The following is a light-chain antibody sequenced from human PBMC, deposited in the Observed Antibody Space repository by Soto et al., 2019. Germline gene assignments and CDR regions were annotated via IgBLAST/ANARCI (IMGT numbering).Light chain of an antibody. V-gene: IGLV2-14*01. J-gene: IGLJ3*02. CDR3: SSYTATSSPV. CDR1: SSDVGGYNF. Sequence: QSALTQPASVSGSPGQSITISCTGTSSDVGGYNFVSWYRQHPGTAPQLIIYEVNNRPSGVSNRYSGFKFDNTASLTISGLQAEDDADYYCSSYTATSSPVFGGGTKLTVL. CDR2: EVN.